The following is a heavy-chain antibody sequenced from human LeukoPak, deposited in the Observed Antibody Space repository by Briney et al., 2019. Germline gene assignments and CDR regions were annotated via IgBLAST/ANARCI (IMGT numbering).Heavy chain of an antibody. Sequence: PSETLSLTCTVSGHSISSGYYWGWIRQPPGKGLGWMGSIYHSGSTYYNPSLKSRVTISVDTSKNQFSLKLSSVPAADTAVYYCARLVATIRSYWYFDLWGRGTLVTVSS. CDR1: GHSISSGYY. D-gene: IGHD5-12*01. J-gene: IGHJ2*01. CDR2: IYHSGST. CDR3: ARLVATIRSYWYFDL. V-gene: IGHV4-38-2*02.